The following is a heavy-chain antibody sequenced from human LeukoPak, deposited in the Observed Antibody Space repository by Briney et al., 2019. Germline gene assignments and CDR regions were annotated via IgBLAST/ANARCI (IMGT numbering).Heavy chain of an antibody. Sequence: GASLRLSCAASGCTFSSYSMNWVRQAPGKGLDWVSYISSSSSTIYYADSVKGRFTISRDNAKNSLYLQMNSLRAEDTAVYYCARAGRYSSGWSNYYYYMDVWGKGTTVTVSS. CDR3: ARAGRYSSGWSNYYYYMDV. D-gene: IGHD6-19*01. CDR2: ISSSSSTI. V-gene: IGHV3-48*04. J-gene: IGHJ6*03. CDR1: GCTFSSYS.